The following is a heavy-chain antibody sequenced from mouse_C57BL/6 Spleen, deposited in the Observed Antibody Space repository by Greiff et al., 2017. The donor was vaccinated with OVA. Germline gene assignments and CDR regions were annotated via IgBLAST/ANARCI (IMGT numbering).Heavy chain of an antibody. J-gene: IGHJ4*01. V-gene: IGHV5-6*01. CDR1: GFTFSSYG. CDR2: ISSGGSYT. CDR3: ARHEDYGSSYRAMDY. Sequence: EVKLVESGGDLVKPGGSLKLSCAASGFTFSSYGMSWVRQTPDKRLEWVATISSGGSYTYYPDSVKGRFTISRDNAKNTLYLQMSSLKSEDTAMYYCARHEDYGSSYRAMDYWGQGTSVTVSS. D-gene: IGHD1-1*01.